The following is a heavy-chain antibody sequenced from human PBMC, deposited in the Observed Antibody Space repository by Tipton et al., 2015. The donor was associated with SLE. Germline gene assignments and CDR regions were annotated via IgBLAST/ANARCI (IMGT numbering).Heavy chain of an antibody. Sequence: TLSLTCTVSGDSITSSSYYWGWIRQPPGKGLEWIGEVSHVGSTNYSPSLKSRATMSVDTSKNQFSLNVTSVTAADTAVYYCAGGDYCSGGSCWFDPWGQGTLVTVSS. CDR3: AGGDYCSGGSCWFDP. CDR2: VSHVGST. V-gene: IGHV4-39*07. J-gene: IGHJ5*02. CDR1: GDSITSSSYY. D-gene: IGHD2-15*01.